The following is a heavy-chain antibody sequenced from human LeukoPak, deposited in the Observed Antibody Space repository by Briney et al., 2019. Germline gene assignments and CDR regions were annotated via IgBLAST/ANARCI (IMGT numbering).Heavy chain of an antibody. Sequence: SETLSLTCTVSGGSLSSYYWSWIRQPAGKGLEWIGRIYTSGSTNYNPSLKSRVTISVDKSKNQFSLKLSSVTAADTAVYYCAGEYCSGGSCFINWFDHWGQGTLVTVSS. CDR3: AGEYCSGGSCFINWFDH. D-gene: IGHD2-15*01. J-gene: IGHJ5*02. CDR2: IYTSGST. CDR1: GGSLSSYY. V-gene: IGHV4-4*07.